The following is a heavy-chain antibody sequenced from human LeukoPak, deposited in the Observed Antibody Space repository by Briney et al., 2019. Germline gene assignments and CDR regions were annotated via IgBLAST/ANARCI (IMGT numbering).Heavy chain of an antibody. D-gene: IGHD4-17*01. Sequence: PGGSLRLSCAASGFTFSGSAMNWVRQASGKGLEWVGRIRSKANSYATAYAASGRGRFTISRDDSKNTAYLQMNSLKTEDTAVYYCTRRYGDYGAFDIWGQGTMVTVSS. CDR2: IRSKANSYAT. CDR3: TRRYGDYGAFDI. CDR1: GFTFSGSA. V-gene: IGHV3-73*01. J-gene: IGHJ3*02.